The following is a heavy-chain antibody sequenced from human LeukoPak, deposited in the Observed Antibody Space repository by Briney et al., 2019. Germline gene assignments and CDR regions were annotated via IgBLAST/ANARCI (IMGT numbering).Heavy chain of an antibody. J-gene: IGHJ4*02. CDR1: GGSISSYY. Sequence: SETLSLTCTVSGGSISSYYWTWIRQPPGKGLEWIGYIYYSGSTNYNPSLKSRVTISVDTSKNQFSLKLSSVTAADTAVYYCARDDYGDFRAFDYWGQGTLVTVSS. CDR2: IYYSGST. CDR3: ARDDYGDFRAFDY. V-gene: IGHV4-59*01. D-gene: IGHD4-17*01.